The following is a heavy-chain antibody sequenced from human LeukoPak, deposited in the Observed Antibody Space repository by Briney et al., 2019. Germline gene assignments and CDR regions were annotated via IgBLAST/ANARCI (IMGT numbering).Heavy chain of an antibody. D-gene: IGHD6-6*01. J-gene: IGHJ3*02. CDR3: ARGLYRTTTPYSSSNVGTFDI. Sequence: SETLSLTCAVYGGSFSGYYWSWIRQPPGKGLEWIGEINHSGSTNYNPSLKSRVTISVETSKKQFSLQLSSVTAADPAVYYCARGLYRTTTPYSSSNVGTFDIWGQGTMVTVSS. CDR2: INHSGST. CDR1: GGSFSGYY. V-gene: IGHV4-34*01.